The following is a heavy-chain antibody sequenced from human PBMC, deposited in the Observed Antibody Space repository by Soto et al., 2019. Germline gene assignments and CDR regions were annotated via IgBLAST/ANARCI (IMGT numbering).Heavy chain of an antibody. CDR2: LNPANGNT. D-gene: IGHD3-10*01. Sequence: GASVKGSCKASGYTFTTYAMHSVRQAPGQSLEWMGWLNPANGNTKYSQKFQGRITITRDTSASTTYMELNSLRSEDTAMYYCARDTYVVRGAYHYYCGMAVWGQGTTVTVSS. CDR1: GYTFTTYA. J-gene: IGHJ6*02. CDR3: ARDTYVVRGAYHYYCGMAV. V-gene: IGHV1-3*01.